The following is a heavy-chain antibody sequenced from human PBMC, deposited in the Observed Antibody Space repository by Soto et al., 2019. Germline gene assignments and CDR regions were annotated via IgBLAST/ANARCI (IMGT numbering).Heavy chain of an antibody. CDR1: ELTFSSYG. CDR3: ASGYYDRISFYFHS. D-gene: IGHD3-22*01. J-gene: IGHJ4*02. Sequence: ELHLVESGGGLVKPGGSLRLSCAASELTFSSYGMNWVRQAPGKGLEWVSAISSSTSFIHYSDSVKGRFTISRDNAKNPLYLQMTSLTAEHPAMYYCASGYYDRISFYFHSLGQGTLVTVSS. CDR2: ISSSTSFI. V-gene: IGHV3-21*01.